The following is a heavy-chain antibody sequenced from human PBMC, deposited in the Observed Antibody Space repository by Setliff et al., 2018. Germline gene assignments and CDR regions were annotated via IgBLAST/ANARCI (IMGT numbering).Heavy chain of an antibody. Sequence: GGSLRLSCAASGFTFSNAWMSWVRQAPGTGLEWLANIKQDGSEKFYVDSVKGRFTISRDNAKNSLYLQMNNLRAEDTAVYYCVRDSPYCVNGVCRGYWGQGTQVTVSS. D-gene: IGHD2-21*01. J-gene: IGHJ4*02. CDR1: GFTFSNAW. CDR2: IKQDGSEK. CDR3: VRDSPYCVNGVCRGY. V-gene: IGHV3-7*03.